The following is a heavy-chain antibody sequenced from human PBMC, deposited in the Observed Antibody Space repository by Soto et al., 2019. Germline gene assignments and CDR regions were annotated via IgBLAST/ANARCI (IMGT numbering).Heavy chain of an antibody. CDR2: ISGSGSST. CDR1: GFTFGSYA. V-gene: IGHV3-23*01. CDR3: VKAATTMVSYYFDY. J-gene: IGHJ4*02. D-gene: IGHD5-18*01. Sequence: GGSLRLSCAASGFTFGSYAMNWVRQAPGKGLEWVSSISGSGSSTYYADSVKGRFTISRDNSKNTLLLQMKSLRVEHTAVYYCVKAATTMVSYYFDYWGPGILVTVSS.